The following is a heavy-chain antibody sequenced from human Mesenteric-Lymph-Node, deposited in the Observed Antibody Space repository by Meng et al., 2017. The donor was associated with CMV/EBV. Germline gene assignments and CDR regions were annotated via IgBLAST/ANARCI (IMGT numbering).Heavy chain of an antibody. CDR2: IIPIFGTA. CDR1: GGTFSSYA. D-gene: IGHD1-14*01. J-gene: IGHJ6*02. V-gene: IGHV1-69*05. CDR3: AGVVKPPSPNYGMDV. Sequence: SVKVSCKASGGTFSSYAMSWVRQAPGQGLEWMGGIIPIFGTANYAQKFQGRVTITTDESTSTAYMELSSLRSEDTAVYYCAGVVKPPSPNYGMDVWGQGTTVTVSS.